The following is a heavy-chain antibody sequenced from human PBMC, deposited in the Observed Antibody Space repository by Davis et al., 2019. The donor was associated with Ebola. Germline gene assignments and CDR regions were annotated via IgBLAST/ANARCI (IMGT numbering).Heavy chain of an antibody. CDR1: GGSISSYY. CDR3: ARLAYCGGDCYSYLYYFDY. J-gene: IGHJ4*02. Sequence: PSETLSLTCTVSGGSISSYYWSWIRQPAGKGLEWIGRIYTSGSTNYNPSLKSRVTMSVDTSKNQFSLKLSSVTAADTAVYYCARLAYCGGDCYSYLYYFDYWGQGTLVTVSS. D-gene: IGHD2-21*02. CDR2: IYTSGST. V-gene: IGHV4-4*07.